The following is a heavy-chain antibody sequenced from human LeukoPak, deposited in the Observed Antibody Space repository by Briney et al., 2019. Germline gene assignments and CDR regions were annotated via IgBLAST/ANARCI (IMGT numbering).Heavy chain of an antibody. CDR1: GFTFSSYD. Sequence: GGSLRLSCAASGFTFSSYDMNWVRQAPGKGLEWVSYISSSGSTIYYADSVKGRFTISRDNAKNSLYLQMNSLRAEDTAVYYCARDQYGSGDGYYMDVWGKGTTVTISS. D-gene: IGHD3-10*01. V-gene: IGHV3-48*03. CDR2: ISSSGSTI. J-gene: IGHJ6*03. CDR3: ARDQYGSGDGYYMDV.